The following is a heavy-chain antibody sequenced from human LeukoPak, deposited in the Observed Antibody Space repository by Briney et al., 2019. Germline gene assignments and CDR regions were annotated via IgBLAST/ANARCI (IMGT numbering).Heavy chain of an antibody. D-gene: IGHD3-22*01. CDR1: GFIFNRYN. CDR3: ARSTYYYDSSGYLYPSFFDY. J-gene: IGHJ4*02. V-gene: IGHV3-48*02. CDR2: ISRTSHTI. Sequence: PGGSLRLSCGASGFIFNRYNMNWVRQAPGKGLEWVSYISRTSHTIYYADSVKGRFTISRDNAKNSLYLQMNSLRDEDTAVYYCARSTYYYDSSGYLYPSFFDYWGQGNLVTVSS.